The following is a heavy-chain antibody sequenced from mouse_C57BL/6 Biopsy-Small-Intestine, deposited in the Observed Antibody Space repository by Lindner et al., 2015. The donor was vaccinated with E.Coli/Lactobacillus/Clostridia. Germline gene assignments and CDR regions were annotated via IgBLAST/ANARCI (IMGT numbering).Heavy chain of an antibody. J-gene: IGHJ1*01. CDR3: ARDSSLQLANRPDDYYYYGMDV. Sequence: SVKVSCKASGGTFSSHTISWVRQAPGQGLEWVGRISPILGIANYAQKFQGRVTITADKSTSTAYMELSSLRSEDTAVYYCARDSSLQLANRPDDYYYYGMDVWGQGTTVTVSS. CDR2: ISPILGIA. CDR1: GGTFSSHT. V-gene: IGHV1-81*01. D-gene: IGHD2-1*01.